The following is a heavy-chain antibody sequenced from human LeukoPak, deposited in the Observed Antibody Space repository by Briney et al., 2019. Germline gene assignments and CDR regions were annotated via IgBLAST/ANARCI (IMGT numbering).Heavy chain of an antibody. Sequence: TGGSLRLSXAASGFTFSSYWMSWVRQAPGRGLEWVANIKQDGSEKYYVDSVKGRFTISRDNAKNSLYLQMNSLRAEDTAVYYCARGIAAVPNWFDPWGQGTLVTVSS. V-gene: IGHV3-7*01. CDR1: GFTFSSYW. CDR3: ARGIAAVPNWFDP. J-gene: IGHJ5*02. D-gene: IGHD6-13*01. CDR2: IKQDGSEK.